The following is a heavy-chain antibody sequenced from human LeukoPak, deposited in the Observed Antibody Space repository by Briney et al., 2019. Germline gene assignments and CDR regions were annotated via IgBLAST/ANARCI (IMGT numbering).Heavy chain of an antibody. Sequence: PGGSLILSCAASGFTFNTYSMNWVRQAPGKGLEWVSYISGSSDAMYYADSVKGRFIVSRDNAKNSLYLQMNSLRAEDTAVYYCARDHYHSYGDYVDFDYWGQGTLVTVSS. CDR1: GFTFNTYS. D-gene: IGHD4-17*01. V-gene: IGHV3-48*01. J-gene: IGHJ4*02. CDR3: ARDHYHSYGDYVDFDY. CDR2: ISGSSDAM.